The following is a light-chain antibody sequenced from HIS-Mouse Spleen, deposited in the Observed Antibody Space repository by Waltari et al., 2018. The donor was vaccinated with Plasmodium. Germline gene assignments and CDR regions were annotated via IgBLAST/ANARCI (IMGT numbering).Light chain of an antibody. CDR3: QQYGSSSWT. J-gene: IGKJ1*01. CDR2: GAS. Sequence: EIVLTQSPGTLSLSPGERATLSCRASQSVSSSYLAWYQKKPGQAPRLLIYGASSRATGIPDRFSGSGSGTDFTLTSSRLEPEDFAVYYCQQYGSSSWTFGQGTKVEIK. V-gene: IGKV3-20*01. CDR1: QSVSSSY.